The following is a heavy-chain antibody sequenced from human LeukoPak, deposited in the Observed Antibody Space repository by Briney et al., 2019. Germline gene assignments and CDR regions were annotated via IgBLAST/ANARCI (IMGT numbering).Heavy chain of an antibody. CDR2: IQSDGSGE. CDR3: VKDLPVLHS. V-gene: IGHV3-30*02. CDR1: GFTFNSFA. D-gene: IGHD3-16*01. J-gene: IGHJ4*02. Sequence: GGSLRLSCAASGFTFNSFAMHWVRQAPGKGLEHLAFIQSDGSGEYYADSVKGRFTISRDNSKNTLYLQMNGLRGDDTAVYYCVKDLPVLHSWGQGTLVTVSS.